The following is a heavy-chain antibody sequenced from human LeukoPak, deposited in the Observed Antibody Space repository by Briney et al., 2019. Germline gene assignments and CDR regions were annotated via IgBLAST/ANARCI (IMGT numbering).Heavy chain of an antibody. J-gene: IGHJ5*02. Sequence: GGSLRLSCAASGFTFSSYSMNWVRQAPGKGLEWVSSISSSSSYIYYADSVKGRFTISRDNAKNSLYLQMNSLRAEDTAVYYCARHRGGSSWYPSDHWGQGTLVTVSS. CDR1: GFTFSSYS. V-gene: IGHV3-21*01. D-gene: IGHD6-13*01. CDR2: ISSSSSYI. CDR3: ARHRGGSSWYPSDH.